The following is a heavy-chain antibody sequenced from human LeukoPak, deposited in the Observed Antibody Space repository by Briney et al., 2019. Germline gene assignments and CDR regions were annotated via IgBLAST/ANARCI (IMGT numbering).Heavy chain of an antibody. D-gene: IGHD3-3*01. Sequence: ASVKVSCKASGYIFTNYAISWVRQAPGQGLEWMGWISAYNGNTNYAQKLQGRVTMTTDTSTSTAYMELRTLRSDDTAVYYCARDASGIYDFWSGYPAHDAFDIWGQGTMVTVSS. CDR2: ISAYNGNT. V-gene: IGHV1-18*01. CDR1: GYIFTNYA. J-gene: IGHJ3*02. CDR3: ARDASGIYDFWSGYPAHDAFDI.